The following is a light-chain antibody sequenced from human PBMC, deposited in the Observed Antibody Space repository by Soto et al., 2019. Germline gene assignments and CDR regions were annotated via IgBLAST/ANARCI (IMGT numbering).Light chain of an antibody. J-gene: IGLJ1*01. CDR2: DVT. CDR1: SSDVGGYNY. V-gene: IGLV2-11*01. CDR3: CSYAGSYTYV. Sequence: QSALTQPRSGSGSPGQSVTISCTGTSSDVGGYNYVSWYQHHPGKAPKLMIYDVTKRPSGVRDRFSASKSGNTASLTISGLQAEDEADYYCCSYAGSYTYVFGTGTKV.